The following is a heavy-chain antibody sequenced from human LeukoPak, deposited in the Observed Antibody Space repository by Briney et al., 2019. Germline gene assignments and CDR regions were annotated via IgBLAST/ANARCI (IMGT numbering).Heavy chain of an antibody. J-gene: IGHJ4*02. CDR2: INHSGST. Sequence: SETLSLTCTVSGGSISSYYWSWIRQPPGKGLEWIGEINHSGSTNYNPSLKSRVTISVDTSKNQFSLKLSSVTAADTAVYYCARKRAAAGKDYWGQGTLVTVSS. V-gene: IGHV4-34*01. CDR3: ARKRAAAGKDY. CDR1: GGSISSYY. D-gene: IGHD6-13*01.